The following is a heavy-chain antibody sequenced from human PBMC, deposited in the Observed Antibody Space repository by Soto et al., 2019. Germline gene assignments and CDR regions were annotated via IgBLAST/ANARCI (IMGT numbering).Heavy chain of an antibody. CDR3: ARGPPYWLTSLPRYYFDY. CDR2: ISSSSSYI. Sequence: PGGSLRLSCAASGFTFSSYSMNWVRQAPGKGLEWVSSISSSSSYIYYADSVKGRFTISRDNAKNSLYLQMNSLRAEDTAVYYCARGPPYWLTSLPRYYFDYWGQGTLVTVSS. J-gene: IGHJ4*02. D-gene: IGHD3-9*01. V-gene: IGHV3-21*01. CDR1: GFTFSSYS.